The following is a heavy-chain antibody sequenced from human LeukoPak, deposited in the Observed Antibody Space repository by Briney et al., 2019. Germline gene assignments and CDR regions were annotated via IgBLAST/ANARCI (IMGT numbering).Heavy chain of an antibody. CDR1: GGSFSGYY. Sequence: PSETLSLTCAVYGGSFSGYYWSWIRQPPGKGLEWIGEINHGGSTNYNPSLKSRVTISVDTSKNQFSLKLSSVTAADTAVYYCARGRRITMVRGSSLTGVTFDYWGQGTLVTVSS. CDR2: INHGGST. V-gene: IGHV4-34*01. D-gene: IGHD3-10*01. CDR3: ARGRRITMVRGSSLTGVTFDY. J-gene: IGHJ4*02.